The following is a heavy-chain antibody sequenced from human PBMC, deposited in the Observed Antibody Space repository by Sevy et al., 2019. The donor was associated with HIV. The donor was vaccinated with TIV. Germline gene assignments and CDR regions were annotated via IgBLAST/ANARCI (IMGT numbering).Heavy chain of an antibody. Sequence: GGFLRLSCAASGFSFSTYWMSWVRQAPGKGLEWVATMNQDGTEREYVDSVKGRFTISRDNTKTSLFLQMNSLSAEDTGVYYCVREGLGGFSYSLDCWGQGTLVTVSS. V-gene: IGHV3-7*01. CDR2: MNQDGTER. CDR1: GFSFSTYW. J-gene: IGHJ4*02. D-gene: IGHD3-16*01. CDR3: VREGLGGFSYSLDC.